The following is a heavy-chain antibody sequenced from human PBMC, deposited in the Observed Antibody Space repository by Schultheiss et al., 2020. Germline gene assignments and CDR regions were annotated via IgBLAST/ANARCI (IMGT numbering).Heavy chain of an antibody. J-gene: IGHJ4*02. CDR3: AKCRRLNPCDYFGY. CDR2: ISGSGGST. D-gene: IGHD6-25*01. CDR1: GFTFSSYA. Sequence: GESLKISCAASGFTFSSYAMSWVRQAPGKGLEWVSTISGSGGSTYYADSVKGRFTISRDNSKHTLYLQVNSLRAEDTAVYFCAKCRRLNPCDYFGYWGLGTLVNVYS. V-gene: IGHV3-23*01.